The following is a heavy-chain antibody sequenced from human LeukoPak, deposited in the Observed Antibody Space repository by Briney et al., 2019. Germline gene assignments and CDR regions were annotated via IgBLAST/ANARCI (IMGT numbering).Heavy chain of an antibody. CDR1: GFTFSDYY. J-gene: IGHJ5*02. D-gene: IGHD2-2*01. Sequence: TGGSLRLSCAASGFTFSDYYMSWIRQAPGKGLEWVSYISSSGSTIYYADSVKGRFTISRDNAKNSLYLQMNSLRAEDTAVYYCARDRNKVPAAIHGFDPWGQGTLVTVSS. CDR2: ISSSGSTI. V-gene: IGHV3-11*01. CDR3: ARDRNKVPAAIHGFDP.